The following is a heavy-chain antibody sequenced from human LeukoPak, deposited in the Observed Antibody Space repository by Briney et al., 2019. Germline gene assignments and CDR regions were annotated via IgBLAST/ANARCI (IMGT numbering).Heavy chain of an antibody. D-gene: IGHD3-10*01. J-gene: IGHJ6*02. CDR1: GYTFTSYG. CDR3: ARDAYYGSGRLNYGMDV. V-gene: IGHV1-2*02. Sequence: ASVKVSCKASGYTFTSYGISWVRQAPGQGLEWMGWINPNSGGTNYAQKFQGRVTMTRDTSISTAYMELSRLRSDDTAVYYCARDAYYGSGRLNYGMDVWGQGTTVTVSS. CDR2: INPNSGGT.